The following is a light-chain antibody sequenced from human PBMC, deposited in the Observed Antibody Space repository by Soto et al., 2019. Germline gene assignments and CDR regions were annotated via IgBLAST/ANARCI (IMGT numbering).Light chain of an antibody. CDR1: QSVSSSY. CDR2: GAS. V-gene: IGKV3-15*01. J-gene: IGKJ4*01. CDR3: QQYSNWLT. Sequence: EIVLTQSPGTLSLSPVERATLSCMASQSVSSSYLAWYQQKPGQAPRLLIYGASTRATGIPARFSGSGSATEFTLTISSLQSEDFAIYYCQQYSNWLTFGGGTKVDI.